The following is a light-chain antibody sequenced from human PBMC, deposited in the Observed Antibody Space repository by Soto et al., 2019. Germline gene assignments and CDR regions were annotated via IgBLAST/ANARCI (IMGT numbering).Light chain of an antibody. CDR3: SSYTSSSTPSVV. Sequence: QSALTQPASVSGSPGQSITISCTGTSSDVGGYNYVSWYQQHPGKAPKLMIYDVSNRPSGVSNRFSCSKSGNTASLTISGLQAEDEADYYCSSYTSSSTPSVVFGGGTKVTVL. CDR2: DVS. CDR1: SSDVGGYNY. J-gene: IGLJ2*01. V-gene: IGLV2-14*01.